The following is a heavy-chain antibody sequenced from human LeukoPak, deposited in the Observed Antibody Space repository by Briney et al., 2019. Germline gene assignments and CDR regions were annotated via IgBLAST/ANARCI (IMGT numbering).Heavy chain of an antibody. D-gene: IGHD5-12*01. CDR2: ISSRFDV. Sequence: GGSLRLXCLVSGFSFSSFEMNWVRRAPGKGLEWVSYISSRFDVHYADSVKGRFTISRDNARDSLYLQMNSLTADDTAIYYCARSLSGFITDPFFDQWGQGALVTVSS. CDR1: GFSFSSFE. V-gene: IGHV3-48*03. CDR3: ARSLSGFITDPFFDQ. J-gene: IGHJ4*02.